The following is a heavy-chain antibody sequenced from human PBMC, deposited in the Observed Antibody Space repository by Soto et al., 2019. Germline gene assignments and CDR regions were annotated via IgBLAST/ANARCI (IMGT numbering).Heavy chain of an antibody. CDR3: ARVTNSSGWYLHHYFDY. Sequence: GASVKVSCKASGGTFSSYAISWVRQAPGQGLEWMGGIIPIFGTANYNPSLKSRVTISVDTSKNQFSLKLSSVTAADTAVYYCARVTNSSGWYLHHYFDYWGQGTLVTVSS. V-gene: IGHV1-69*06. CDR1: GGTFSSYA. J-gene: IGHJ4*02. CDR2: IIPIFGTA. D-gene: IGHD6-19*01.